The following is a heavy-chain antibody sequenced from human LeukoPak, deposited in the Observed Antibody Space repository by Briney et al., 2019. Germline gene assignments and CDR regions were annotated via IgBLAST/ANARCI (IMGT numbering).Heavy chain of an antibody. CDR3: ARDLNFGELRNNWFDP. Sequence: GASVKVSCKASGGTFSSYAIGWVRQAPGQGLEWMGGIIPIFGTANYAQKFQGRVTITADESTSTAYMELSSLRSEDTAVYYCARDLNFGELRNNWFDPWGQGTLVTVSS. CDR1: GGTFSSYA. V-gene: IGHV1-69*01. J-gene: IGHJ5*02. CDR2: IIPIFGTA. D-gene: IGHD3-10*01.